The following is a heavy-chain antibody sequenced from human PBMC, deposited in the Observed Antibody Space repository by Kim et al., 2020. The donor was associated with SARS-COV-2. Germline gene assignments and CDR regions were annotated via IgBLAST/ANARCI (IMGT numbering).Heavy chain of an antibody. CDR1: GFTFDDYG. D-gene: IGHD3-10*01. CDR2: INWNGGST. Sequence: GGSLRLSCAASGFTFDDYGMGWVRQAPGKGLEWVSGINWNGGSTGYADSVKGRFTISRDNAKNSLYLQMNSLRADDTALYYCARDGVLWFRVLIPTSDNYYCYMDVRGKGTTLTVSS. CDR3: ARDGVLWFRVLIPTSDNYYCYMDV. J-gene: IGHJ6*03. V-gene: IGHV3-20*04.